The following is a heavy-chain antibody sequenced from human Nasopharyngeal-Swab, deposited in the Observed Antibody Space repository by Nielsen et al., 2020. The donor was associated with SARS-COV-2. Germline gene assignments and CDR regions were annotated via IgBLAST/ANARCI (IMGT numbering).Heavy chain of an antibody. CDR3: ARGGHSGYHYYYYGMDV. CDR2: INHSGST. J-gene: IGHJ6*02. V-gene: IGHV4-34*01. Sequence: WIRQPPGKGLEWIGEINHSGSTNYNPSLKSRVTISVDTSKNQFSLKLSSVTAADTAVYYCARGGHSGYHYYYYGMDVWGQGTTVTVSS. D-gene: IGHD5-12*01.